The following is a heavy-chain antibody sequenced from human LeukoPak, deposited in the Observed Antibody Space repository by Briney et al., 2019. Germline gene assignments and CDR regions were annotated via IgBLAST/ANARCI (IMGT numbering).Heavy chain of an antibody. Sequence: PGGSLRLSCAASGFTFSSYAMSWVRQAPGKGLEWVSAISGSGGSTYYADSVKGRFTISRDNSKNTLYLQMNGLRAEDTAVYYCAKVSKEVYYDSSGQYYASYYFDYWGQGTLVTVSS. D-gene: IGHD3-22*01. CDR3: AKVSKEVYYDSSGQYYASYYFDY. CDR1: GFTFSSYA. V-gene: IGHV3-23*01. CDR2: ISGSGGST. J-gene: IGHJ4*02.